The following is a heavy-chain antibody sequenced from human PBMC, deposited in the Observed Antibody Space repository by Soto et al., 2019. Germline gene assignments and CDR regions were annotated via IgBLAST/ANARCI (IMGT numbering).Heavy chain of an antibody. V-gene: IGHV4-30-4*01. D-gene: IGHD6-6*01. CDR2: IFYTGST. Sequence: SETLSLTCSVSGGTINSGDYFWSWIRQPPGKGLEWIGSIFYTGSTYYSPSLKSRASISVDTSKNQLSLKLSSATAADTAVYYCARSMYSTSAQLYYGMDVWGQGTTVTVSS. CDR3: ARSMYSTSAQLYYGMDV. CDR1: GGTINSGDYF. J-gene: IGHJ6*02.